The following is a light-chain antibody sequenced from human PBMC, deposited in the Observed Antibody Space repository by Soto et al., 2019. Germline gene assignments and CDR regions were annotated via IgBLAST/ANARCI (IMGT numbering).Light chain of an antibody. V-gene: IGKV3-20*01. CDR2: ATS. CDR3: HQYATSPFP. CDR1: ETIGRAY. Sequence: IVLTQSPGTLSLSPGERATVSCRASETIGRAYFAWYQHRPGRTPRLVLSATSNRAAGIPDRFGGSGSGADFTLSIIGVEPEDFAVYYCHQYATSPFPFGQGTKLEI. J-gene: IGKJ2*01.